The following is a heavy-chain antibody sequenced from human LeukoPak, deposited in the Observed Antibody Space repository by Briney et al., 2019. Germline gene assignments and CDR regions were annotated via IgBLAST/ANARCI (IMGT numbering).Heavy chain of an antibody. CDR3: ARALISTGALCDGFDI. CDR2: TSSSGSII. CDR1: GFTFSDYY. J-gene: IGHJ3*02. V-gene: IGHV3-11*04. Sequence: GGSLRLXCAASGFTFSDYYMSWNRLAPGKGLEWVSDTSSSGSIIHYADSVKGRFTISRDNPKNSLYLQMNSLRAEDTAIYYCARALISTGALCDGFDISGQGTMVTVSS. D-gene: IGHD1-14*01.